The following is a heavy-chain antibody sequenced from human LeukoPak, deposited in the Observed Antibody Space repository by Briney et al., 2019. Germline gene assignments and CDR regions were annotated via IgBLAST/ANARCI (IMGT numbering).Heavy chain of an antibody. Sequence: GGSLRLSGAASGFTFSSYAMSWVRQAPGKGLEWVSIISASGGSTYYADSVKGRFTISRDKSRNYLQMNSLRGDDTAIYYCAKDVRVGEYYGSGSYFDYWGQGTLVTVSS. V-gene: IGHV3-23*01. CDR2: ISASGGST. D-gene: IGHD3-10*01. J-gene: IGHJ4*02. CDR1: GFTFSSYA. CDR3: AKDVRVGEYYGSGSYFDY.